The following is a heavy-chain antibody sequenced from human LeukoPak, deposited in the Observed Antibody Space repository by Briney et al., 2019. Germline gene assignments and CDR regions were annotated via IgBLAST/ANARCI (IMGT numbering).Heavy chain of an antibody. CDR1: GGSISSGGYY. CDR2: IYYSGST. Sequence: SETLSLTCTVSGGSISSGGYYWSWIRQHPGKGPEWIGYIYYSGSTYYNPSLKSRVTISVDTSKNQFSLKLSSVTAADTAVYYCAGPWGATFDIWGQGTMVTVSS. CDR3: AGPWGATFDI. D-gene: IGHD3-16*01. J-gene: IGHJ3*02. V-gene: IGHV4-31*03.